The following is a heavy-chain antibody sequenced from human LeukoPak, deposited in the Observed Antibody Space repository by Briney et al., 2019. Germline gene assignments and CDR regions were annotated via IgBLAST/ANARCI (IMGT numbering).Heavy chain of an antibody. CDR3: AKDSGGSYFLDAFDI. J-gene: IGHJ3*02. CDR1: GFTFSNYV. D-gene: IGHD1-26*01. Sequence: GGSLRLSCAASGFTFSNYVMSWVRQAPGKGLEWVANINQDGSEKYYVDSVKGRFTISRDKAKKSLYLQMNSLRAEDTAVYYCAKDSGGSYFLDAFDIWGQGTMVTVSS. CDR2: INQDGSEK. V-gene: IGHV3-7*03.